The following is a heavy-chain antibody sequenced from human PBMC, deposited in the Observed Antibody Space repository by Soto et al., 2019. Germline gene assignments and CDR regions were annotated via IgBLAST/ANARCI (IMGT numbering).Heavy chain of an antibody. CDR3: ARDRGPAYYMDV. J-gene: IGHJ6*03. V-gene: IGHV4-39*07. CDR2: IYYSGST. D-gene: IGHD3-10*01. CDR1: GGSISGSSYY. Sequence: SETLSLTCTVSGGSISGSSYYWGWIRQPPGKGLEWIGNIYYSGSTYYNPSLKSRVTISGDTSKNQFSLKLSSVTAADTAVYYCARDRGPAYYMDVWGKGTTVTVSS.